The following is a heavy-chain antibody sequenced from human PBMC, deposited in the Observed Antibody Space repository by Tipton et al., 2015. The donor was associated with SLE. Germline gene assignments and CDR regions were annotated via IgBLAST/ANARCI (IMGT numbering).Heavy chain of an antibody. J-gene: IGHJ4*02. Sequence: SLRLSCAASGFTFSSYAMSWVRQAPGKGLEWVSAISGSGGSTYYADSVKGRFTISRDNSKNTLYLQMNSLRAEDTAVYYCAKDGEDVVATNSFEYWGQGILVTVSS. CDR1: GFTFSSYA. D-gene: IGHD5-12*01. V-gene: IGHV3-23*01. CDR2: ISGSGGST. CDR3: AKDGEDVVATNSFEY.